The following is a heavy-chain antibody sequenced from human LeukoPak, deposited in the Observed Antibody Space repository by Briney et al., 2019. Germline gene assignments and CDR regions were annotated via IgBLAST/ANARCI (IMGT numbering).Heavy chain of an antibody. CDR2: INSDGSTT. D-gene: IGHD3-22*01. V-gene: IGHV3-74*01. J-gene: IGHJ4*02. Sequence: GGSLRLSCAASGFTFSSYWMHWVRQAPGKGLVWVSRINSDGSTTTYADSVKGRFTISRDNAENTLYLQMNSLRAEDTAVYYCARVLHKRNYDSTTYYGYWGQGTLVTVSS. CDR1: GFTFSSYW. CDR3: ARVLHKRNYDSTTYYGY.